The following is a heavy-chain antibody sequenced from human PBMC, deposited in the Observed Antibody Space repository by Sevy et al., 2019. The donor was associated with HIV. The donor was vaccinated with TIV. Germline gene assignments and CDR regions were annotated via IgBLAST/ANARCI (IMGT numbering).Heavy chain of an antibody. CDR1: GDSFSSYF. J-gene: IGHJ4*02. CDR3: ARSNWVTATNGFSKSYYFDY. Sequence: SETLSLTCTVSGDSFSSYFWAWIRQPAGMGLEWIGRINTSGSTNYNPSLKSRVTMSVDTSKSQFSLKVTSLTAADTAIYFCARSNWVTATNGFSKSYYFDYWGQRSLVTVSS. V-gene: IGHV4-4*07. D-gene: IGHD7-27*01. CDR2: INTSGST.